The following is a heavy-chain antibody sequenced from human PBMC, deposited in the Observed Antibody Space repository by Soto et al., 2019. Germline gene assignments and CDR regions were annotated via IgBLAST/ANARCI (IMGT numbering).Heavy chain of an antibody. CDR3: TGEVASGY. CDR1: GGTFSSYA. V-gene: IGHV3-30*04. D-gene: IGHD2-8*02. J-gene: IGHJ4*02. Sequence: QVQLVQSGAEVKKPGSSVKVSCKASGGTFSSYAISWVRQAPGKGLEWVAVISRDGGTKYYADSVKGRFTISRDNSRNTLFLEMNSLRGDDMAVYYCTGEVASGYWGQGTLVTVSS. CDR2: ISRDGGTK.